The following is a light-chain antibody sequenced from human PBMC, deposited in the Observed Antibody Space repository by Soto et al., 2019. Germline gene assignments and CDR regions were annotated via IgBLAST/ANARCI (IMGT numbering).Light chain of an antibody. CDR3: HQYGSAPIS. V-gene: IGKV3-20*01. Sequence: ETVLTQSPGTLFLSPGERATLSCRASESVSANYLAWHQQKPGQAPRLLISGASSRATGIPDRFSGSGSGTDFTLTISRLEPEDFAVYYCHQYGSAPISFGQGTRLEIK. J-gene: IGKJ5*01. CDR1: ESVSANY. CDR2: GAS.